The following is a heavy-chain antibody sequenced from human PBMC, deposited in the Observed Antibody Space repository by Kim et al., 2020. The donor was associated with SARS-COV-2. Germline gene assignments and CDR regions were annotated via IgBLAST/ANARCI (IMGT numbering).Heavy chain of an antibody. D-gene: IGHD1-7*01. V-gene: IGHV4-34*01. CDR1: GGSFSGYY. CDR2: INHSGST. Sequence: SETLSLTCAVYGGSFSGYYWSWIRQPPGKGLEWIGEINHSGSTNYNPSLKSRVTISVDTSKNQFSLKLCSVTAADTAVYYCARGGVLENYGLTDYWGQG. CDR3: ARGGVLENYGLTDY. J-gene: IGHJ4*02.